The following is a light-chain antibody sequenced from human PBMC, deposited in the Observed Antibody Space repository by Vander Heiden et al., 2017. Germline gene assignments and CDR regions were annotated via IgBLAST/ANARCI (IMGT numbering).Light chain of an antibody. CDR3: MIWHSSAWV. CDR2: YKSDSDK. J-gene: IGLJ3*02. Sequence: AVLTQPSSLSASPGASASLTCTLRSGINVGTYRIYWYQQKPGSPPQYLLRYKSDSDKQQGSGVPSRFSGSKDASANAGILRISGLQSEDEADYYCMIWHSSAWVFGGGTKLTVL. CDR1: SGINVGTYR. V-gene: IGLV5-45*03.